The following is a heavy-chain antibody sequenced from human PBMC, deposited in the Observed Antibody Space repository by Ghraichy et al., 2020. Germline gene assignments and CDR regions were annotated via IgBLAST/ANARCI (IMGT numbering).Heavy chain of an antibody. CDR2: IKQDGSEK. D-gene: IGHD5-24*01. V-gene: IGHV3-7*01. CDR1: GFTFSSYW. CDR3: ARDLARDGYNHDYFDY. Sequence: GGSLRLSCAASGFTFSSYWMSWVRQAPGKGVEWVANIKQDGSEKYYVDSVKGRFTISRDNAKNSLYLQMNSLRAEDTAVYYCARDLARDGYNHDYFDYWGQGTLVTVSS. J-gene: IGHJ4*02.